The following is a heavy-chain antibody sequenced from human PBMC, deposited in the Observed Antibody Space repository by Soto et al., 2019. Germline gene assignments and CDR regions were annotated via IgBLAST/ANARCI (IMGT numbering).Heavy chain of an antibody. CDR1: GYTFTGYY. V-gene: IGHV1-2*02. J-gene: IGHJ5*02. CDR2: INPNSGGT. Sequence: ASVKFSCKASGYTFTGYYMHWVRQAPGQGLEWMGWINPNSGGTNYAQKFQGRVTMTRDTSISTAYMELSRLRSDDTAVYYCARDLGGNYYGSGSPSAWGQGTLVTVSS. D-gene: IGHD3-10*01. CDR3: ARDLGGNYYGSGSPSA.